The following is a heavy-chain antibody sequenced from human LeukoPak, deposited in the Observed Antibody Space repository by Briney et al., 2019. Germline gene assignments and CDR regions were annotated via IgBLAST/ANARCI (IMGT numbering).Heavy chain of an antibody. Sequence: PSESLSLTCTVSGGSISGYYWSWIRQPPGKGLEWIGYIYYSGSTNYNPSLKSRVHISVDTSKNQFSLKLSSVAAADTAVYYCARHTGYLDYWGQGTLVTVSS. D-gene: IGHD1-14*01. J-gene: IGHJ4*02. CDR2: IYYSGST. CDR1: GGSISGYY. V-gene: IGHV4-59*08. CDR3: ARHTGYLDY.